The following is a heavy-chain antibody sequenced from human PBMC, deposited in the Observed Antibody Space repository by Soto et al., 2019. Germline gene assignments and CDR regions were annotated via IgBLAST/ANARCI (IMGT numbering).Heavy chain of an antibody. J-gene: IGHJ5*02. D-gene: IGHD3-10*01. Sequence: QVPLVQSGAEVKKPGSSVTVSCKASGGTFSSYAIHWVRQAPGQGLEWMGGIIPMYGPAKYAQRFQGRVTITADESTTIVYMELPSLTSQDTAVYYCASVTSMVRGVIDNWFDPWGHGTLVTVSS. CDR2: IIPMYGPA. CDR1: GGTFSSYA. V-gene: IGHV1-69*01. CDR3: ASVTSMVRGVIDNWFDP.